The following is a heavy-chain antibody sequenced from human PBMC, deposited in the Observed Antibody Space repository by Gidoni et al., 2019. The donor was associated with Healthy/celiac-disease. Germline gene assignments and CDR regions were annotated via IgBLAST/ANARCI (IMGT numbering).Heavy chain of an antibody. V-gene: IGHV4-34*01. CDR1: GGSFSGYY. J-gene: IGHJ4*02. CDR2: INHSGST. Sequence: QVQLQQWGAGLFRPSEPLSLTSAGDGGSFSGYYWSWIRQPPGKGLGWIGEINHSGSTNYNPSLKSRVTISVDTSKNQFSLKLSSVTAADTAVYYCARADTALDYWGQGTLVTVSS. CDR3: ARADTALDY. D-gene: IGHD5-18*01.